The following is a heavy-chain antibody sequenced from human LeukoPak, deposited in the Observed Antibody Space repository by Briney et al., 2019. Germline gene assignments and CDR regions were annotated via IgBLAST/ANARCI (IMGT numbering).Heavy chain of an antibody. J-gene: IGHJ6*03. CDR1: GGSFSDYY. V-gene: IGHV4-34*01. D-gene: IGHD3-22*01. CDR2: MSPSGSS. Sequence: SETLSLTCAVYGGSFSDYYWTWIRQTPGKGLEWIGEMSPSGSSNYNPSLKSRVTISVDTSKNQFSLKLRSVTAADAAVYYCARGRQDVNMILVVMAGVSYYLDVWSKGTTVTVS. CDR3: ARGRQDVNMILVVMAGVSYYLDV.